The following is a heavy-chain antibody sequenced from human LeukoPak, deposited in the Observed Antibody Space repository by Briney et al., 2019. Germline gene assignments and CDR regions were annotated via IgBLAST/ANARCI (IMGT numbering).Heavy chain of an antibody. Sequence: PGGSVLLSCAASGFTFDDYGMSWVGQAPGKGLEWVSGINWNGGSTGYADSVKGRFTISRDNAKNSLYLQMNSLRAEDTALYYCARDLSRYSSSWRYLQKWGQGNLLTVSS. D-gene: IGHD6-13*01. CDR3: ARDLSRYSSSWRYLQK. CDR2: INWNGGST. CDR1: GFTFDDYG. V-gene: IGHV3-20*04. J-gene: IGHJ1*01.